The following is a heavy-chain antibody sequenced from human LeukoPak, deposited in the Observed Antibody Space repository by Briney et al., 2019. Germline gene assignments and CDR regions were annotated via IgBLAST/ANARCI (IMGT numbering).Heavy chain of an antibody. CDR3: ARSSYYYGADAFDI. CDR2: IYYSGST. CDR1: GGSISSYY. V-gene: IGHV4-59*01. J-gene: IGHJ3*02. Sequence: PSETLSLTCTVSGGSISSYYWSWIRQPPGKGLEWVGYIYYSGSTNYNPSLKSRVTISVDTSKNQFSLKLSSVTAADTAVYYCARSSYYYGADAFDIWGQGTMVAVSS. D-gene: IGHD3-10*01.